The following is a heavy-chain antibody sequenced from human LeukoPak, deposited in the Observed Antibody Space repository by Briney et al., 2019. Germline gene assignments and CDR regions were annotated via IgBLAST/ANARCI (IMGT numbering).Heavy chain of an antibody. CDR3: AREGGIVGATIIN. Sequence: SVKVSCKASGGTFSSYAISWVRQAPGQGLEWMGGIIPNFGTANYAQKFQGRVTITADESTSTAYMELSSLRSEDTAVYYCAREGGIVGATIINWGQGTLVTVSS. CDR1: GGTFSSYA. V-gene: IGHV1-69*13. J-gene: IGHJ4*02. D-gene: IGHD1-26*01. CDR2: IIPNFGTA.